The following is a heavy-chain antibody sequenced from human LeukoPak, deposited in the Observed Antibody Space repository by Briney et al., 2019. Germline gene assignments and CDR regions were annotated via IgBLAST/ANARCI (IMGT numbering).Heavy chain of an antibody. CDR3: ARELGGYYPTYYYYYYYMDV. CDR1: GGSISSGSYY. Sequence: SETLSLTCTVSGGSISSGSYYRSWIRQPAGKGLEWIGRIYTSGSTNYNPSLKSRVTISVDTSKNQFSLKLSSVTAADTAVYYCARELGGYYPTYYYYYYYMDVWGKGTTVTVSS. V-gene: IGHV4-61*02. CDR2: IYTSGST. J-gene: IGHJ6*03. D-gene: IGHD3-3*01.